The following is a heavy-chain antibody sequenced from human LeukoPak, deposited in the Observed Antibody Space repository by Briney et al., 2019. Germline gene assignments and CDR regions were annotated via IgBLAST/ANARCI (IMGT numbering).Heavy chain of an antibody. CDR2: ISGSGGST. CDR1: GFTFSSYA. J-gene: IGHJ4*02. V-gene: IGHV3-23*01. D-gene: IGHD3-10*01. CDR3: AKDQLGPYDYGDY. Sequence: TGGSLRLSCAASGFTFSSYAMSWVRQAPGKGLEWVSAISGSGGSTYYADSVKGRFTISRDNSKNTLYLQMNSLRAEDTAVYYCAKDQLGPYDYGDYWGQGTLVTVSS.